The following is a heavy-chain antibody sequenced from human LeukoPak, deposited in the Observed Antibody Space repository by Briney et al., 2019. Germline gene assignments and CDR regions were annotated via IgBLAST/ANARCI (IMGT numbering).Heavy chain of an antibody. V-gene: IGHV1-24*01. J-gene: IGHJ4*02. CDR2: FDPEDNET. Sequence: ASVKVSCKVSGYIVTELPMYWVRQAPGKGLEWMGSFDPEDNETVYAQRFQGRISMSEDTSTNTAFMELTTLRSEDTAVYYCATERYDDGSGCTDYWGQGTLVTVSS. CDR3: ATERYDDGSGCTDY. CDR1: GYIVTELP. D-gene: IGHD3-22*01.